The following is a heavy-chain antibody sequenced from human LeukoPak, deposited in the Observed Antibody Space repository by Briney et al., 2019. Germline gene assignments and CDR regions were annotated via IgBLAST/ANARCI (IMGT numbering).Heavy chain of an antibody. J-gene: IGHJ6*02. D-gene: IGHD3-22*01. Sequence: GGSLRLSCVASGFTFSSYSMHWVRQAPGKGLEWVSSISESSSHIYYTDSVEGRFTISRDNIKNSLYLQMNSLRAEDTAVYYWATAVYYYDSRGYYTPIAMDDWGQGTTVTVSS. CDR1: GFTFSSYS. CDR2: ISESSSHI. CDR3: ATAVYYYDSRGYYTPIAMDD. V-gene: IGHV3-21*01.